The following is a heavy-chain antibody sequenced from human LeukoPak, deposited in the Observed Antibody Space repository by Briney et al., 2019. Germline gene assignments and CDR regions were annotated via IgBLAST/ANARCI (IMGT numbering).Heavy chain of an antibody. CDR3: ARDLRPYYDSTGIDY. J-gene: IGHJ4*02. CDR1: GYTFTGYY. D-gene: IGHD3-22*01. Sequence: GASVTVSCKASGYTFTGYYMHWVRQASGQGLEWMGWINPNSGGTNYAQKFQGRVTMTRDTSISTAYMELSRLRSDDTAVYYCARDLRPYYDSTGIDYWGQGTLVTVSS. V-gene: IGHV1-2*02. CDR2: INPNSGGT.